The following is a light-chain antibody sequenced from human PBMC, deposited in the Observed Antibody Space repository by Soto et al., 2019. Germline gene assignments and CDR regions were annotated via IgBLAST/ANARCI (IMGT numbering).Light chain of an antibody. J-gene: IGKJ1*01. CDR3: PQYGSSPRT. CDR1: QSVTSNY. CDR2: RTS. V-gene: IGKV3-20*01. Sequence: EIVLTQSPGTLSLSPGERATLSCRAVQSVTSNYLAWYQQKPGQAPRLLIYRTSTRATGIPDRFSGSGSGTDFTLTISRLEPEDFAVYYWPQYGSSPRTFGQGTKIEIK.